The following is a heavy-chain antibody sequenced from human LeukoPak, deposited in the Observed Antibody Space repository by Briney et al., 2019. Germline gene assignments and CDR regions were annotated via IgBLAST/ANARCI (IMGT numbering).Heavy chain of an antibody. J-gene: IGHJ5*02. V-gene: IGHV3-23*01. CDR3: AKARRIQLWLS. Sequence: GGSLRLSCAASGCTFSSYAMSWVRQAPGKGLEWVSGISGSGGSTYYADSMKGRFTISRDNSKNTLYLQMISLRAEDTAVYYCAKARRIQLWLSWGQGTLVTVSS. CDR1: GCTFSSYA. D-gene: IGHD5-18*01. CDR2: ISGSGGST.